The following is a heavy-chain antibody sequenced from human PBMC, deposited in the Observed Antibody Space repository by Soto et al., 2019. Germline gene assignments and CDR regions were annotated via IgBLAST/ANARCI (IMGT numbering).Heavy chain of an antibody. J-gene: IGHJ4*02. CDR2: ISAYNGNT. D-gene: IGHD3-22*01. V-gene: IGHV1-18*01. Sequence: ASVKVSCKASGYTFTSYGISWVRQAPGQGLEWMGWISAYNGNTNYAQKLQGRVTITADESTSTAYMELSSLRSEDTAVYYCARDKSSYYDSSGYYYAYWGQGTLVTVSS. CDR1: GYTFTSYG. CDR3: ARDKSSYYDSSGYYYAY.